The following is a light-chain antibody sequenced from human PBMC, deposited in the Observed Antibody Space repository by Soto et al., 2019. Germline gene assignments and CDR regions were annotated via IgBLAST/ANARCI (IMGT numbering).Light chain of an antibody. CDR3: QQFDNLPIT. Sequence: DIQMTQSPSSLSAFVGDRVTITCQASQDINNYLNWYQQKPGKAPTLLIYDASNLETGVPSRFSGRGSGTDFTFTISSLQPEDIATYYCQQFDNLPITFGQGTRLEIK. CDR2: DAS. V-gene: IGKV1-33*01. CDR1: QDINNY. J-gene: IGKJ5*01.